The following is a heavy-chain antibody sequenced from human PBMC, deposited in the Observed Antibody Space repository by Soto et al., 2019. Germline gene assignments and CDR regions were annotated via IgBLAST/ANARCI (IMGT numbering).Heavy chain of an antibody. CDR1: GFTFSSYA. CDR2: ISYDGSNK. V-gene: IGHV3-30-3*01. J-gene: IGHJ4*02. Sequence: GWSLRLSCAASGFTFSSYAMHWVRQAPGKGLEWVAFISYDGSNKYYADSVKGRFTISRDNSKNTLYLQMNSLRAEDTAVYYCERDLDYWGEGTLVTVS. CDR3: ERDLDY.